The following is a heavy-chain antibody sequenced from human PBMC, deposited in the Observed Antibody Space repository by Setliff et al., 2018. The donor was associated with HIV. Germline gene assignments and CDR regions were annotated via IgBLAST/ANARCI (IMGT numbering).Heavy chain of an antibody. Sequence: PSETLSLTLQETFTDDPISSYYWSWVRQPAGKGLEWIGRLYVSGDTNYNPSLKSRVTMSLDTSKKHFSLNLKSVTAADTAVYYCALTGHRLLRGYMDVWGKGTTVTVSS. V-gene: IGHV4-4*07. J-gene: IGHJ6*03. CDR1: DDPISSYY. CDR3: ALTGHRLLRGYMDV. CDR2: LYVSGDT. D-gene: IGHD2-15*01.